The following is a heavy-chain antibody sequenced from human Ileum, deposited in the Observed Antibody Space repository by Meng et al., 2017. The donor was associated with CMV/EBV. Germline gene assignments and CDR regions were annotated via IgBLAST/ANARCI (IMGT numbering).Heavy chain of an antibody. D-gene: IGHD6-19*01. Sequence: EVPRWEAGGGLVQPGGSLRLSCAASGFTFSDYWMHWGRRAPGKGLEWVSAISGSGDGKYYADSVKGRFTISRDNSKNTLYLQMNSLRAEDTAVYYCASLSTTRGWYNVYWGQGTLVTVSS. J-gene: IGHJ4*02. CDR2: ISGSGDGK. CDR1: GFTFSDYW. CDR3: ASLSTTRGWYNVY. V-gene: IGHV3-23*01.